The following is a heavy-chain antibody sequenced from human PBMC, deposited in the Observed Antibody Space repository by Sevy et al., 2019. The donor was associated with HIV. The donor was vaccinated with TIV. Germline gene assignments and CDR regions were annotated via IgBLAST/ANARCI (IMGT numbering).Heavy chain of an antibody. D-gene: IGHD3-10*01. CDR3: ARVQRSTYYYGSGSYRTYYFDY. Sequence: QSQTLSLTCTVSGGSISSYYWSWIRQPPGKGLEWIGYIYYSGSTNYNPSLKSRVTISVDTSKNQFSLKLSSVTAADTAVYYCARVQRSTYYYGSGSYRTYYFDYWGQGTLVTVSS. CDR2: IYYSGST. J-gene: IGHJ4*02. CDR1: GGSISSYY. V-gene: IGHV4-59*01.